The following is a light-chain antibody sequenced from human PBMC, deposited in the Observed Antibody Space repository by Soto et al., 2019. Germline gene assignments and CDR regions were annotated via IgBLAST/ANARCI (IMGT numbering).Light chain of an antibody. CDR3: QTWGSGIHV. CDR1: SGHSSYA. Sequence: QAVVTQSPSASASLGASVRLTCTLSSGHSSYAIAWHQQQPERGPRFLMKVNSDGSHTKGDGIPDRFSGSSSGTERYLIISSLQSEDEADYYCQTWGSGIHVFGTGTKVTVL. V-gene: IGLV4-69*01. CDR2: VNSDGSH. J-gene: IGLJ1*01.